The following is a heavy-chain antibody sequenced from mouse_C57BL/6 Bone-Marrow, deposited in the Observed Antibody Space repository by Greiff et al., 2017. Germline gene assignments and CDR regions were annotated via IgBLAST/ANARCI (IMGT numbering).Heavy chain of an antibody. D-gene: IGHD1-1*01. CDR1: GYTFPGYW. Sequence: QVQLKQSGAELMKPGASVKLSCKATGYTFPGYWIEWVKQRPGHGLEWIGEILPGSGSTTYNEKFQGKATFTADTSSNTAYMQLSSLTTEDSAIYYCARALDYGSPIDYWGQGTTLTVSS. CDR2: ILPGSGST. J-gene: IGHJ2*01. CDR3: ARALDYGSPIDY. V-gene: IGHV1-9*01.